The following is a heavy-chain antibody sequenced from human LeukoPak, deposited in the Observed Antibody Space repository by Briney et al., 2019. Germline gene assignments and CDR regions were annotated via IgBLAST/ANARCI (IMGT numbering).Heavy chain of an antibody. CDR1: GFTFSSYG. V-gene: IGHV3-33*01. CDR3: ARYCSGGSCYSSSAFDI. D-gene: IGHD2-15*01. Sequence: GRSLRLSCAASGFTFSSYGMHWVRQAPGKGLEWVAVIWYDGSNKHYADSVKGRFTISRDNSKNTLYLQMNSLRAEDTAVYYCARYCSGGSCYSSSAFDIWGQGTMVTVSS. CDR2: IWYDGSNK. J-gene: IGHJ3*02.